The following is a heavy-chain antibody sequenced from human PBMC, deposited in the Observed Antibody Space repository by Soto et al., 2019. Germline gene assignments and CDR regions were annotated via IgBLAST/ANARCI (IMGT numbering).Heavy chain of an antibody. CDR3: ARDNSSGKWFDP. V-gene: IGHV4-59*01. CDR2: IYYSGIT. J-gene: IGHJ5*02. Sequence: TSETLSLTCTVSGGSISSYYWSWIRQPPGKGLEWIGYIYYSGITNYNPSLKSRVTISVDTSKNQFSLKLSSVTAADTAVYYCARDNSSGKWFDPWGQGTPVTLSS. D-gene: IGHD5-18*01. CDR1: GGSISSYY.